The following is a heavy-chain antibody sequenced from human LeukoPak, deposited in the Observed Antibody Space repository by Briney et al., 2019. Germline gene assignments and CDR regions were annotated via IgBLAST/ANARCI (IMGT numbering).Heavy chain of an antibody. CDR1: GFTFSSYA. D-gene: IGHD2-2*01. V-gene: IGHV3-30-3*01. CDR2: ISYDGSNK. CDR3: ARWRLDSSTRAALRSGMDV. Sequence: GRSLRLSCAASGFTFSSYAMHWVRQAPGKGLEWVAVISYDGSNKYCADSVKGRFTISRDNSKNTLYLQMNSLRAEDTAVYYCARWRLDSSTRAALRSGMDVWGQGTTVTVSS. J-gene: IGHJ6*02.